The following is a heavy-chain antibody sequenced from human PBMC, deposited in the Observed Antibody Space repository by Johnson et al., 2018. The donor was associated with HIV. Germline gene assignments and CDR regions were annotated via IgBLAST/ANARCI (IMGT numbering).Heavy chain of an antibody. D-gene: IGHD6-13*01. CDR3: ARDQAAAGGEAFDS. V-gene: IGHV3-7*01. J-gene: IGHJ3*02. Sequence: VQLVESGGGLVQPGGSLRLSCAVSGFTFSSYWMTWVRQAPGKGLEWVANIKGDGSEKYYVDSVKGRFTISRDNAKNSLYLQMNSLRAEDTAVYYCARDQAAAGGEAFDSWGQGTMVTVSS. CDR2: IKGDGSEK. CDR1: GFTFSSYW.